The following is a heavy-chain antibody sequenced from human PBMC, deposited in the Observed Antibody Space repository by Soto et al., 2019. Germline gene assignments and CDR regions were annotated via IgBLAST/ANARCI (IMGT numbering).Heavy chain of an antibody. V-gene: IGHV2-5*02. CDR1: GFSLSTSGVG. D-gene: IGHD5-18*01. J-gene: IGHJ4*02. CDR2: IYWDDDK. CDR3: AHSTQRGYVRSFDY. Sequence: QITLKESGPTLVKPTQTLTLTCTFSGFSLSTSGVGVGWIRQPPGKALEWLALIYWDDDKRYSPSLKSRLTITKXTXTNQVVLTMTNMDPVDTATYYCAHSTQRGYVRSFDYWGQGTLVTVSS.